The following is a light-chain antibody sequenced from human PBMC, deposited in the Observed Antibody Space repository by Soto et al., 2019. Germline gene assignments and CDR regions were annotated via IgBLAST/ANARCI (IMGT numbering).Light chain of an antibody. V-gene: IGKV3-20*01. J-gene: IGKJ1*01. CDR2: GAS. Sequence: EINLTQSPSTLFLSPRERATLSFIAIQSVSSSSLAWYQQKPGQAPRLLIYGASSRATGIPDRFSGSGSGTDFTLTISRLEPEDFAVYYCQQYGSSPWTFGQGTKV. CDR1: QSVSSSS. CDR3: QQYGSSPWT.